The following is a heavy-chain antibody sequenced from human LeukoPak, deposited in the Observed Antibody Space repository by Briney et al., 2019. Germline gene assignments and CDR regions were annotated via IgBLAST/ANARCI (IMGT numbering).Heavy chain of an antibody. Sequence: SETLSLTCTVSGGSISSYYWSWIRQPPGKGLEWIGYISYSGSTNYNPSLKSRVTISEDTSKNQFSLKLSSVTAADTAVYYCASTGTTDGYPYYYWGQGTLVTVPS. J-gene: IGHJ4*02. CDR2: ISYSGST. D-gene: IGHD5-24*01. CDR3: ASTGTTDGYPYYY. CDR1: GGSISSYY. V-gene: IGHV4-59*08.